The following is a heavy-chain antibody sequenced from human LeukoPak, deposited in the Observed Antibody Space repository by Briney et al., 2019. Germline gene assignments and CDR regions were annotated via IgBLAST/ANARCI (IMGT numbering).Heavy chain of an antibody. V-gene: IGHV1-46*01. Sequence: ASVKVSCKASGYTFTSYYMHWVRQAPGQGLEWLGIINPSGGSTTYAQKFQGRVTMTRDTSTSTVYMELSSLRSEDTAVYYCAREDCPSAVCQNWFDPWGQGTLVTVSS. CDR3: AREDCPSAVCQNWFDP. CDR1: GYTFTSYY. CDR2: INPSGGST. J-gene: IGHJ5*02. D-gene: IGHD2-8*01.